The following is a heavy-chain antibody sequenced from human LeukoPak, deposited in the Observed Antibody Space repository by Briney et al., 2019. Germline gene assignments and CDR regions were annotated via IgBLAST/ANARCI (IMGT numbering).Heavy chain of an antibody. CDR1: GFTFRLYA. Sequence: GGSLRLSCATSGFTFRLYAMSWVRQAPGKGLEWVSGITKSGDGTHYADSVKGRFTISRDNSKSTLYLQMNNLRADDTAIYYCAKDSVYWGQGTLVTVSS. CDR3: AKDSVY. J-gene: IGHJ4*02. CDR2: ITKSGDGT. D-gene: IGHD3-10*01. V-gene: IGHV3-23*01.